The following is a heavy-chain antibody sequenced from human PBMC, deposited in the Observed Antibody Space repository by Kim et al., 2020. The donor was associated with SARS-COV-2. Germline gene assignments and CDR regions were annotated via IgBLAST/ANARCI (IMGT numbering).Heavy chain of an antibody. CDR3: VSDRTLWA. D-gene: IGHD1-26*01. V-gene: IGHV3-74*01. Sequence: GNVAYYADSVKGRFTISRDNAKNTVYLQMNSLRGDDTAVYYCVSDRTLWAWGQGTRVTVSS. CDR2: GNVA. J-gene: IGHJ5*02.